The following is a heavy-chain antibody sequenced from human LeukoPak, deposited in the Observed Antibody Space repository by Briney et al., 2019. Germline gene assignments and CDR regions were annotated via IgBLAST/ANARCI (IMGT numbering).Heavy chain of an antibody. D-gene: IGHD2-2*01. Sequence: SETLSLTCTVSGGSVSSGSSYWSWIRQPPGKGLEWIGYIYYSGSTSYNPSLKSRITMSVDTSKNQFSLKLSSVTAADTAVYYCAREDCSSSTCCFNSWGQGTLVTVSS. V-gene: IGHV4-61*01. CDR2: IYYSGST. CDR3: AREDCSSSTCCFNS. CDR1: GGSVSSGSSY. J-gene: IGHJ4*02.